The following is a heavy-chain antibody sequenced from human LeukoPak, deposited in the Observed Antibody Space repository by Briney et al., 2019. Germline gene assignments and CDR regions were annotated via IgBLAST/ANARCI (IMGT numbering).Heavy chain of an antibody. J-gene: IGHJ6*02. CDR2: IYSGGST. D-gene: IGHD3-16*02. Sequence: GGSLRLSCAASGFTVSSNYMSWVRQAPGKGLEWVSVIYSGGSTYYADSVKGRFTISRDNSKNTLYLQMNSLRAEDTAVYYCARDYRPHEDCYYYYGMDVWGQGTTVTVSS. V-gene: IGHV3-53*01. CDR1: GFTVSSNY. CDR3: ARDYRPHEDCYYYYGMDV.